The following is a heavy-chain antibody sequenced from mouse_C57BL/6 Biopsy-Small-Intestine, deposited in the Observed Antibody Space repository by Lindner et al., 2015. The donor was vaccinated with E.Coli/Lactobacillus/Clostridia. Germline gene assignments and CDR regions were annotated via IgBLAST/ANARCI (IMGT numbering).Heavy chain of an antibody. J-gene: IGHJ1*03. CDR3: ARRNYDYPYWYFDV. CDR2: ISSGSSTI. Sequence: VQLQESGGGLVKPGGSLKLSCAASGFTFSDYGMHWVRQAPEKGLEWVAYISSGSSTIYYADTVEGRFTISRDNAKNTLFLQMTSLRSEDTAMYYCARRNYDYPYWYFDVWGTGTTVTVSS. CDR1: GFTFSDYG. V-gene: IGHV5-17*01. D-gene: IGHD2-4*01.